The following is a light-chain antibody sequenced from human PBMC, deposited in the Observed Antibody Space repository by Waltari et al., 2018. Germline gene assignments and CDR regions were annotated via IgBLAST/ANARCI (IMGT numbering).Light chain of an antibody. CDR1: SSNIAAHYD. CDR3: QSYDSGGSGWV. V-gene: IGLV1-40*01. Sequence: QSVLTQPPSVSGAPGQRVTISCTESSSNIAAHYDVHWYRQLPGTPPQLLIYGHHNRPAGVPARLSGSRSGTCAPLAMTGLRAGDGVDYYCQSYDSGGSGWVFGGGTKLTVL. CDR2: GHH. J-gene: IGLJ3*02.